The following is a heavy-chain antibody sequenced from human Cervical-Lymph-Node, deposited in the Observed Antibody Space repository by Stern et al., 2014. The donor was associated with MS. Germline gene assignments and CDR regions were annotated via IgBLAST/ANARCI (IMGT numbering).Heavy chain of an antibody. V-gene: IGHV4-31*03. J-gene: IGHJ4*02. D-gene: IGHD3-16*01. CDR1: GGSISTTGYY. CDR2: IHYSGST. Sequence: QLQLQESGPGLMKPSQTLSLTCTVSGGSISTTGYYWSWIRQHPGKGLEWIGYIHYSGSTYYNPSLKSRGTISVDTSKNQFSLKLNSVIAADTALYYCARSDRLWGSFDYWGQGSLVTVSS. CDR3: ARSDRLWGSFDY.